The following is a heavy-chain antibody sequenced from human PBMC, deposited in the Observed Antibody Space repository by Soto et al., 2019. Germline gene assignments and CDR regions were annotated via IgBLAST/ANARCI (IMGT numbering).Heavy chain of an antibody. CDR1: GGSISSSSYY. V-gene: IGHV4-39*01. J-gene: IGHJ4*02. Sequence: SETLSLTCTVSGGSISSSSYYWGWIRQPPGKGLEWIGSIYYSGSTYYNPSLKSRVTISVDTSKNQFSLKLSSVTAADTAVYYCARLEDTAMPDYWGQGTLVTVS. CDR2: IYYSGST. D-gene: IGHD5-18*01. CDR3: ARLEDTAMPDY.